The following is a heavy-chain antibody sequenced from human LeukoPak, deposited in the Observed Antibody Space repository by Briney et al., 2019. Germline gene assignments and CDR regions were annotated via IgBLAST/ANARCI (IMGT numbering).Heavy chain of an antibody. J-gene: IGHJ4*02. V-gene: IGHV4-59*01. CDR3: ARGQAYSSGWYY. Sequence: PSETLSLTCTVSGGSISSYYWSWIRQPPGKGLEWIGYIYYSGSTDYNPSLKSRVTISVDTSKNQSSLKLSSVTAADTAVYYCARGQAYSSGWYYWGQGTLVTVSS. D-gene: IGHD6-19*01. CDR1: GGSISSYY. CDR2: IYYSGST.